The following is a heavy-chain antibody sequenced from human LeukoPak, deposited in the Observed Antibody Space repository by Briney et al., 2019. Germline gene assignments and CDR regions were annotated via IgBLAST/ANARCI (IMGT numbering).Heavy chain of an antibody. Sequence: GGSLRLSCAASGFTFSSYAMSWVRQAPGKGLEWVSAISGSGGSTYYADPVKGRFTISRDNSKNTLYLQMNSLRAEDTAVYYCAKDESVLRYFDWLSKTPGVFDYWGQGTLVTVTS. V-gene: IGHV3-23*01. J-gene: IGHJ4*02. CDR1: GFTFSSYA. CDR3: AKDESVLRYFDWLSKTPGVFDY. CDR2: ISGSGGST. D-gene: IGHD3-9*01.